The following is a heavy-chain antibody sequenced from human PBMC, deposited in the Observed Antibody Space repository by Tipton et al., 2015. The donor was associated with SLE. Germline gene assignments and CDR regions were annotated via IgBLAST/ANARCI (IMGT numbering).Heavy chain of an antibody. Sequence: QLVQSGPEVKKPGSSVKVSCKASGGTFSSYAISWVRQAPGQGLEWMGGIIPIFGTANYAQKFQGRVTITTDESTSTAYMELSSLRSEDTAVYYCARDRSATVPDAFDIWGQGTMVTVSS. V-gene: IGHV1-69*05. J-gene: IGHJ3*02. CDR3: ARDRSATVPDAFDI. CDR2: IIPIFGTA. CDR1: GGTFSSYA. D-gene: IGHD4-17*01.